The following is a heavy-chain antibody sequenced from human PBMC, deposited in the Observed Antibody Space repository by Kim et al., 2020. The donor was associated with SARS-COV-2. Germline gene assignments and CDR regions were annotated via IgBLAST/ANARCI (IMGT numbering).Heavy chain of an antibody. CDR3: ARDVGPDYYDSSGYWAY. CDR2: ISYDGSNK. Sequence: GGSLRLSCAASGFTFSSYAMHWVRQAPGKGLEWVAVISYDGSNKYYADSVKGRFTISRDNSKNTLYLQMNSLRAEDTAVYYCARDVGPDYYDSSGYWAYWGQGTLVTVSS. D-gene: IGHD3-22*01. J-gene: IGHJ4*02. V-gene: IGHV3-30*04. CDR1: GFTFSSYA.